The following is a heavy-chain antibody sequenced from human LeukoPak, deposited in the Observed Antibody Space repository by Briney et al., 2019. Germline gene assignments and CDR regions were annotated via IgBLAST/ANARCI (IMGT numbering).Heavy chain of an antibody. CDR3: AKAAYDIVGATSYNWFDP. Sequence: QPGGSLRLSCAASGFTFSSYAMSWVRQAPGKGLEWVSAICGGDSSTYYADYVKGRFTISRDNSKNTLYLQMNSLRAEDTAVYYCAKAAYDIVGATSYNWFDPWGQGTLVTVSS. D-gene: IGHD1-26*01. CDR1: GFTFSSYA. CDR2: ICGGDSST. J-gene: IGHJ5*02. V-gene: IGHV3-23*01.